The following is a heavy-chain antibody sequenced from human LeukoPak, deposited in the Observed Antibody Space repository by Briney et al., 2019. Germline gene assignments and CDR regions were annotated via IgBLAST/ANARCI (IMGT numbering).Heavy chain of an antibody. CDR1: GGSISSYY. J-gene: IGHJ4*02. Sequence: SETLSLTCTFSGGSISSYYWSWIRQPAGKGLEWIGRIYTSGSTNYNPSLKSRVTMSADTSKNQFSLKLSSVAAADTAVYYCARAEVLPDFFDSSGGFDYWGQGTLVTVSS. V-gene: IGHV4-4*07. CDR2: IYTSGST. D-gene: IGHD3-22*01. CDR3: ARAEVLPDFFDSSGGFDY.